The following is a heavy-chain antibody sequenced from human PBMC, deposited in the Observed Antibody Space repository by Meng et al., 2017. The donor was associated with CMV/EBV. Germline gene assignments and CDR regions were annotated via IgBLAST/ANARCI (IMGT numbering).Heavy chain of an antibody. CDR1: GGAISSSSYY. Sequence: QLQLQASGLGLVKPSETLSLTCTVSGGAISSSSYYWGWIRQPPWKGLEWIGSIYYSGSTYYNPSLKSRVTISVDTSKNQFSLKLSSVTAADTAVYYCARAIVLMVYAENWFDPWGQGTLVTVSS. CDR2: IYYSGST. D-gene: IGHD2-8*01. J-gene: IGHJ5*02. CDR3: ARAIVLMVYAENWFDP. V-gene: IGHV4-39*07.